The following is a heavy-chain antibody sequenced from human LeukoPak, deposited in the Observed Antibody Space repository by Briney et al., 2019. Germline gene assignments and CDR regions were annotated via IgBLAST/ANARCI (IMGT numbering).Heavy chain of an antibody. J-gene: IGHJ4*02. V-gene: IGHV3-74*01. CDR3: GNLDTPMGY. D-gene: IGHD5-18*01. CDR1: GFMFHSYA. CDR2: INSDGSST. Sequence: GGSLRLSCATSGFMFHSYALSWVRQAPGKGLVWVSRINSDGSSTSYADSVKGRFTISRDNARNTLYLQMNSLRAEDTAMYYCGNLDTPMGYWGQGTLVTVSS.